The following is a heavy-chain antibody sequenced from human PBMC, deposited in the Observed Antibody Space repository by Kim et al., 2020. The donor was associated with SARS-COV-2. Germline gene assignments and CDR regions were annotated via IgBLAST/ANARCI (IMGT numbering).Heavy chain of an antibody. CDR1: GFTFSSYW. Sequence: GGSLRLSCAAYGFTFSSYWMSWVRQAPGKGLEWVANIKQDGSEKYYVDSVKGRFTISRDNAKNSLYLQMNSLRAEDTAVYYCARAYYDYVWGSYRYTLGYWGQGTLVTVSS. J-gene: IGHJ4*02. CDR3: ARAYYDYVWGSYRYTLGY. D-gene: IGHD3-16*02. V-gene: IGHV3-7*04. CDR2: IKQDGSEK.